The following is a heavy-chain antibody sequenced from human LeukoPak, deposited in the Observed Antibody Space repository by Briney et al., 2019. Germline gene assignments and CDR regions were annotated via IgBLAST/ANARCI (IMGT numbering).Heavy chain of an antibody. V-gene: IGHV4-59*01. D-gene: IGHD1-1*01. CDR1: GGSISSYY. CDR3: ARRAGTAFWWDWFDP. Sequence: PSETLSLTCTVSGGSISSYYWSWIRQPPGKGLEWIGYIYYSGSTNYNPSLKSRVTISVDTSKNQFSLKLSSVTAADTAVYYCARRAGTAFWWDWFDPWGQGTPVTVSS. CDR2: IYYSGST. J-gene: IGHJ5*02.